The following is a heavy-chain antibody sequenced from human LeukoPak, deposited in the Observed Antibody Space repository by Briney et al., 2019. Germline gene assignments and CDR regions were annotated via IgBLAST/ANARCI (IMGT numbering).Heavy chain of an antibody. V-gene: IGHV3-21*01. J-gene: IGHJ4*02. CDR3: ARVKGYGDDDY. Sequence: GGSLRLSCAASGFTFSSYSMNWVRQAPGKGLEWVSSISSSSSYIYYADTVKGRFTISRDNAKNSLYLQMNSLRAEDTAVYYCARVKGYGDDDYWGQGTLVTVSS. D-gene: IGHD4-17*01. CDR1: GFTFSSYS. CDR2: ISSSSSYI.